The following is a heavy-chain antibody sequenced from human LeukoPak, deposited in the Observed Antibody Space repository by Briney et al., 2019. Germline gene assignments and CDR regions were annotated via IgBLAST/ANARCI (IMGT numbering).Heavy chain of an antibody. J-gene: IGHJ4*02. Sequence: GESLKISCKGSGYSFTNYWIGWVGQMPGKGLEWLGIIYPGDSDTRYSPSFQGQVTISADKSITTAYLQWSSLKASDTAVYYCARRYSSSEIFDYWGQGTLVTVSS. CDR1: GYSFTNYW. CDR3: ARRYSSSEIFDY. V-gene: IGHV5-51*01. CDR2: IYPGDSDT. D-gene: IGHD6-13*01.